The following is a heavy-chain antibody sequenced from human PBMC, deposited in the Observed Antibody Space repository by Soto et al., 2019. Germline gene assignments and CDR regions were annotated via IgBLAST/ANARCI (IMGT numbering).Heavy chain of an antibody. CDR2: IYYSGST. CDR1: GGSISSGGHY. D-gene: IGHD6-13*01. J-gene: IGHJ4*02. V-gene: IGHV4-31*03. CDR3: ARGGIAAAAPPDY. Sequence: PSETLSLTCTVSGGSISSGGHYWSWILHHPGKGLEWIGYIYYSGSTYYNPSLKSRVTISVDTSKNQFSLKLSSVTAADTAVYYCARGGIAAAAPPDYWGQGTLVTVSS.